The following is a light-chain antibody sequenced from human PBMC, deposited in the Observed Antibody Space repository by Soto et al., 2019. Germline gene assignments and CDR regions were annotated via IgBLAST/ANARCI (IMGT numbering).Light chain of an antibody. V-gene: IGKV3-20*01. J-gene: IGKJ1*01. Sequence: EIVLTQSPGTLSLSPGERATLSCRASQSVSSSYLAWYQQKPGQAPRLLIYGASSWATGIPDRFSGSGSGTDFTLTISRLEPEDFAVYYCQQYGSSPAFGQGTKVEIK. CDR1: QSVSSSY. CDR3: QQYGSSPA. CDR2: GAS.